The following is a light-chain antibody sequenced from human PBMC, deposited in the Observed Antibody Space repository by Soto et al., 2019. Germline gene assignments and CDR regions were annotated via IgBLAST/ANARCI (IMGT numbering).Light chain of an antibody. V-gene: IGLV2-14*03. CDR3: SSYTSSSPLV. CDR1: SRDFGGYNY. Sequence: QSALTQPASVSGSPGQSITISCTGTSRDFGGYNYVSWYQQQPGKAHKLMSYDVSNRPSGVSNRFSGSKSGNKVSLTISGLQAEEEADYYCSSYTSSSPLVFGTGTQLTVL. CDR2: DVS. J-gene: IGLJ1*01.